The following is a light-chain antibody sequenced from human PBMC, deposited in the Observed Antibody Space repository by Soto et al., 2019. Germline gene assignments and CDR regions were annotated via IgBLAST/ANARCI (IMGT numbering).Light chain of an antibody. J-gene: IGKJ2*01. CDR1: RGVSTN. CDR2: GAS. CDR3: QQYNNWPPRYT. V-gene: IGKV3-15*01. Sequence: EIVLTQSPATLSVSPGERVTLSCRARRGVSTNLVWYQQKPGQAPSLLIYGASTRATGVPARFSGSGSGTEFTLTISSLKSEDFAVYYCQQYNNWPPRYTFGQGTKLEI.